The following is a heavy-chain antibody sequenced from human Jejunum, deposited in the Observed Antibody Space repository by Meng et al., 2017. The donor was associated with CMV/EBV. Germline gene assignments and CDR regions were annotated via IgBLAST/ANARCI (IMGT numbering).Heavy chain of an antibody. CDR1: GFPFGAYY. D-gene: IGHD4-17*01. CDR3: ARGNYGFDY. J-gene: IGHJ4*02. V-gene: IGHV3-11*01. CDR2: ITGSGDII. Sequence: QVQLVEAGGDLVKPGGSLRVACAASGFPFGAYYMTWVRQAPGKGLEWVSYITGSGDIIYYADSVKGRFTISRDNAKSSLYLEINSLRAEDTAVYYCARGNYGFDYWGQGTLVTVSS.